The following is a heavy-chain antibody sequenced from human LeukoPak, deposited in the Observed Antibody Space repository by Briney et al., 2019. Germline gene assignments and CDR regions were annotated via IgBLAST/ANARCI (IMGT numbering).Heavy chain of an antibody. CDR3: ARVPSLYGDHYFVY. CDR2: IYYSGST. J-gene: IGHJ4*02. Sequence: NPSETLSLTCTVSGGSISSYYWSWIRQPPGKGLEWNGYIYYSGSTNYNPSLKSRVIISVDTSKNQFSLKLSSVTAADTAVYYCARVPSLYGDHYFVYWGQGTLVTVSS. V-gene: IGHV4-59*01. D-gene: IGHD4-17*01. CDR1: GGSISSYY.